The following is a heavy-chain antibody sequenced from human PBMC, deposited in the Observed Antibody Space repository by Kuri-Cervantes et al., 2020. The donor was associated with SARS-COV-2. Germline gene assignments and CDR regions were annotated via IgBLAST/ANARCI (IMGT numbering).Heavy chain of an antibody. J-gene: IGHJ4*02. D-gene: IGHD2-15*01. CDR2: IIPIFGTA. Sequence: SVKVSCKASGNTFTAYYMHWVRQAPGQGLEWMGGIIPIFGTANYAQKFQGRVTITADESTSTAYMELSSLRSEDTAVYYCARGGDCSGGSCYNYWGQGTLVTVSS. V-gene: IGHV1-69*13. CDR1: GNTFTAYY. CDR3: ARGGDCSGGSCYNY.